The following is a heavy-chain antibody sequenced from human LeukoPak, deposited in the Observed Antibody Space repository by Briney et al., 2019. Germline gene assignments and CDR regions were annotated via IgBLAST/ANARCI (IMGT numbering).Heavy chain of an antibody. CDR1: GFTFSDYC. V-gene: IGHV3-11*04. CDR2: ISSSDSSI. Sequence: KAGGSLRLSCAASGFTFSDYCMSWIRQAPGKGLEWVAYISSSDSSIYYADSVKGRFTISRDNTKNSLYLQMNSLRAEDTATYYCARILEGYHYYMDVWGKGTTVTVSS. J-gene: IGHJ6*03. CDR3: ARILEGYHYYMDV.